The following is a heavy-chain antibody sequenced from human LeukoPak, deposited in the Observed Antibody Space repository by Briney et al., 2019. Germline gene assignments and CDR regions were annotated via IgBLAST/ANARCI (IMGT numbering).Heavy chain of an antibody. J-gene: IGHJ6*02. D-gene: IGHD2-2*01. CDR2: ISYDGSNK. V-gene: IGHV3-30*18. CDR3: AKDGPHCSSTSCYGMDV. Sequence: GRSLRLSCAASGFTFSSYGMHWVRQAPGKGLERVAVISYDGSNKYYADSVKGRFTISRDNSKNTLYLQMNSLRAEDTAVYYCAKDGPHCSSTSCYGMDVWGQGTTVTVSS. CDR1: GFTFSSYG.